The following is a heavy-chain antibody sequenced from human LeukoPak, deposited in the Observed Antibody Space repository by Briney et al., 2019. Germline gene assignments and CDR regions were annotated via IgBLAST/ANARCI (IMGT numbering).Heavy chain of an antibody. CDR1: GGSISNYY. CDR3: ARAYCGGDCYSGNNWFDP. D-gene: IGHD2-21*02. V-gene: IGHV4-59*01. Sequence: SETLSLTCTVSGGSISNYYWCWIRQPPGKGLEWIGYIYYSGSTNSNPSLKSRVTISLDTSKNQFSLKLSSVTAADTAVYYCARAYCGGDCYSGNNWFDPWGQGTLVTVSS. J-gene: IGHJ5*02. CDR2: IYYSGST.